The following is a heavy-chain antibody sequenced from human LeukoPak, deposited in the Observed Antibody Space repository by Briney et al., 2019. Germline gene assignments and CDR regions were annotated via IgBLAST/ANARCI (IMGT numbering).Heavy chain of an antibody. CDR3: AGPDIATRPRKYFHYYMDV. D-gene: IGHD6-6*01. Sequence: SETLSLTCTVSGGSMCLYHWTWVRQPPGKGLEWIGNIYTSGSANYKPSLKSRLTISVDTSKNQFSLKLSSVTAADTAVYYCAGPDIATRPRKYFHYYMDVWGKGTTVTVSS. J-gene: IGHJ6*03. CDR1: GGSMCLYH. CDR2: IYTSGSA. V-gene: IGHV4-4*09.